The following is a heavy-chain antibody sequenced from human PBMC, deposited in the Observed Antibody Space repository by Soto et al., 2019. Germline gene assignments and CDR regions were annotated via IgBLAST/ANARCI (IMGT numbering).Heavy chain of an antibody. V-gene: IGHV3-30*18. D-gene: IGHD5-18*01. CDR2: TSYADNNK. J-gene: IGHJ3*01. CDR1: GFNFNDYG. Sequence: QVKLVESGGGVVQPGRSLRLSCEASGFNFNDYGMHWVRQVPGKGLEWVAVTSYADNNKYYAQSVKGRFTISRDNSKSSLFLHMDSLRREDTAVYHCVKGDLDTAVVNSPDAFDFWGQGTMVTVSS. CDR3: VKGDLDTAVVNSPDAFDF.